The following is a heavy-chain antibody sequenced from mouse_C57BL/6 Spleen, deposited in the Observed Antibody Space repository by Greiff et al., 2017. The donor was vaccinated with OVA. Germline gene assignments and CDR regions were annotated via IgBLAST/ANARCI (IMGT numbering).Heavy chain of an antibody. V-gene: IGHV1-81*01. J-gene: IGHJ2*01. CDR2: IYPRSGNT. CDR1: GYTFTSYG. D-gene: IGHD2-3*01. Sequence: QVQLQQSGAELARPGASVKLSCKASGYTFTSYGISWVKQRTGQGLEWIGEIYPRSGNTYYNEKFKGKATMTADKSSSTAYMELRSLTSEDSAVYFCARLGDGYYFDYWGQGTTLTVSS. CDR3: ARLGDGYYFDY.